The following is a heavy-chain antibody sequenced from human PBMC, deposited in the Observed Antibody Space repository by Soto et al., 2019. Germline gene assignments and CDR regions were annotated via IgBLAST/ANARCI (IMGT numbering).Heavy chain of an antibody. CDR1: GGSISSSSYY. CDR2: IYYSGST. Sequence: SETLSLTCTVSGGSISSSSYYWGWIRQPPGKGLEWIGSIYYSGSTYYNPSLKSRVTISVDTSKNQFSLKLSSVTAADTAVYYCARVLAGSGSLSEYFDYWGQGTLVTVS. V-gene: IGHV4-39*01. CDR3: ARVLAGSGSLSEYFDY. D-gene: IGHD1-26*01. J-gene: IGHJ4*02.